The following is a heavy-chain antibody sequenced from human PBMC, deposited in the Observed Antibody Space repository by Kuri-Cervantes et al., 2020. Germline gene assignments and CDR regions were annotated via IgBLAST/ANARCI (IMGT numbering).Heavy chain of an antibody. D-gene: IGHD3-16*01. CDR1: GFTFSSYD. CDR3: ARGARFGEFSNWFDP. V-gene: IGHV3-13*01. CDR2: IGTAGDT. J-gene: IGHJ5*02. Sequence: GGSLRLSCAASGFTFSSYDMHWVCQATGKGLEWVSAIGTAGDTYYPGSVKGRFTISRENAKNSLYLQMNSLRAGDTAVYYCARGARFGEFSNWFDPWGQGTLVTVSS.